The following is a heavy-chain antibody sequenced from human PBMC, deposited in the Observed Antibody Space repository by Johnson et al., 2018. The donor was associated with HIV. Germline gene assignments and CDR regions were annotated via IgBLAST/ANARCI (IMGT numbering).Heavy chain of an antibody. CDR3: ARDRGSSGWYDAFDI. Sequence: QVQLMESGGGVVQPGGSLRLSCAASGFTFSSYGMHWVRQAPGKGLEWVAFIRYDGSNKYYADSVKGRFTISRDNSKNTLYLQMNSLRAEDTAVYYCARDRGSSGWYDAFDIWGQGTMVTVYS. J-gene: IGHJ3*02. CDR1: GFTFSSYG. CDR2: IRYDGSNK. V-gene: IGHV3-30*02. D-gene: IGHD6-19*01.